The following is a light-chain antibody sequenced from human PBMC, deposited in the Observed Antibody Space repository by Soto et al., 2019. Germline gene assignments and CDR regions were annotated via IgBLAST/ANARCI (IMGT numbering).Light chain of an antibody. Sequence: EVVMTQSPATLSVSPGERATLSCRASQSVTSRLAWYQQKPGQAPRLLIYGASARATGIPARFSGSGSGTEFTLTINSPQSEDFAVYYCQQYNNWPLTFGGGTKVDIQ. V-gene: IGKV3-15*01. J-gene: IGKJ4*01. CDR2: GAS. CDR3: QQYNNWPLT. CDR1: QSVTSR.